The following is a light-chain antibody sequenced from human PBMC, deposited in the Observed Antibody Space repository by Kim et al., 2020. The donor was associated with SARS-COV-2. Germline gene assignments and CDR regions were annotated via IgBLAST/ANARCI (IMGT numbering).Light chain of an antibody. CDR2: RNN. Sequence: QAGLTQPPSVSKGLRQTATLTCTGNSNNVGNQGAAWLQQHQGHPPNLLSYRNNNRPSGISERLSASRSGNTASLTITGLQPADEADYYCSAWDGSLSAWVFGGGTQLTVL. CDR1: SNNVGNQG. V-gene: IGLV10-54*01. CDR3: SAWDGSLSAWV. J-gene: IGLJ3*02.